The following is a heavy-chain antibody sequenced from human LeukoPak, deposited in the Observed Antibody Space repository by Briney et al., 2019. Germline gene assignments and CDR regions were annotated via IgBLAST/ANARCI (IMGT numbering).Heavy chain of an antibody. CDR2: ISHIGRT. D-gene: IGHD4-17*01. Sequence: SETLSLTCAVSGDSFSSHYWTWIRQSPGTGLEWIGYISHIGRTNYNPSLKSRVTISIDTSKNQFSLKLRSVTAADTAVYYCARDLITVTKGFDIWGQGTMVSVSS. CDR1: GDSFSSHY. V-gene: IGHV4-59*11. CDR3: ARDLITVTKGFDI. J-gene: IGHJ3*02.